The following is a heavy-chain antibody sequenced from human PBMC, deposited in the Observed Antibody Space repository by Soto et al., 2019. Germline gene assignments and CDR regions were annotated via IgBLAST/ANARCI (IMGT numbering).Heavy chain of an antibody. V-gene: IGHV4-59*01. CDR3: ARGTVLQYFDWLLQSVEYFDY. Sequence: SETLSLTCTVSGGSISSYYWSWIRQPPGKGLEWIGYIYYSGSTNYNPSLKSRVTISVDTSKNQFSLKLSSVTAADTAVYYCARGTVLQYFDWLLQSVEYFDYWGQGTLVTVSS. J-gene: IGHJ4*02. D-gene: IGHD3-9*01. CDR2: IYYSGST. CDR1: GGSISSYY.